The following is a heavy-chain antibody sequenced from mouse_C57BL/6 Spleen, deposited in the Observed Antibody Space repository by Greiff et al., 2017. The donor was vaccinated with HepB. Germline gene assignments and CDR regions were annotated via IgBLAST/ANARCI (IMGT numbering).Heavy chain of an antibody. V-gene: IGHV1-82*01. CDR3: ARSTQLRQAY. CDR2: IYPGDGDT. Sequence: QVQLQQSGPELVKPGASVKISCKASGYAFSSSWMNWVKQRPGKGLEWIGRIYPGDGDTNYNGKFKGKATLTADKSSSTAYMQLSSLTSEDSAVYFCARSTQLRQAYWGQGTLVTVSA. D-gene: IGHD4-1*02. J-gene: IGHJ3*01. CDR1: GYAFSSSW.